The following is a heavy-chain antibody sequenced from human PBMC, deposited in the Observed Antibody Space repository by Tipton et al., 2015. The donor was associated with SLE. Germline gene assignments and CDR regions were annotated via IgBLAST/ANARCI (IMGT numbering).Heavy chain of an antibody. CDR3: ARDATMIVVVGSAFDI. J-gene: IGHJ3*02. CDR1: GFTFGEYG. CDR2: ISSSSSYI. V-gene: IGHV3-21*01. D-gene: IGHD3-22*01. Sequence: GSLRLSCTVSGFTFGEYGMTWFRQAPGKGLEWVSSISSSSSYIYYADSVKGRFTISRDNAKNSLYLQMNSLRAEDTAVYYCARDATMIVVVGSAFDIWGQGTMVTVSS.